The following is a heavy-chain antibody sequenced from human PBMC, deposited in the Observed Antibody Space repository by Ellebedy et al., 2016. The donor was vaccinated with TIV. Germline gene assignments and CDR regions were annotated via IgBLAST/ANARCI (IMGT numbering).Heavy chain of an antibody. J-gene: IGHJ6*02. V-gene: IGHV4-59*01. CDR3: ARDLGRYGMDV. Sequence: MPSETLSLTCSVSGGSITNYYWTWIRQPPGQGLERIGDIHHSGNSHIHPSLKSRVTLSVDTSKNQFSLDMTSVTAADTDTYYCARDLGRYGMDVWGQGTTVTVAS. CDR2: IHHSGNS. CDR1: GGSITNYY.